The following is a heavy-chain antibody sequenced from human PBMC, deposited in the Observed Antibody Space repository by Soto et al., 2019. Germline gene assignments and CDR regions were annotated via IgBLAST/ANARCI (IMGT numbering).Heavy chain of an antibody. CDR1: GFTFSSYW. Sequence: GGSLRLSCEASGFTFSSYWMSWVRQAPGKGLEWVANIKQDGSEQYYVDSVKGRFTISRDKAKNSLYLQMNSLRAEDTAIYYCATGRRGYNYRGFDYWGQGTVVTVSS. CDR3: ATGRRGYNYRGFDY. D-gene: IGHD5-18*01. V-gene: IGHV3-7*01. J-gene: IGHJ4*02. CDR2: IKQDGSEQ.